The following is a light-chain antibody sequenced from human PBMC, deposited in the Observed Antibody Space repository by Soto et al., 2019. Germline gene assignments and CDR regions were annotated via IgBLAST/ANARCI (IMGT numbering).Light chain of an antibody. J-gene: IGKJ5*01. V-gene: IGKV3-20*01. CDR3: QQYSDLPMT. Sequence: EIVMTQSPATLSVSPGERATLSCRASQSVSSYLAWYQQKPGQAPRLLIYGASRRATGIPDRFSGSASGTDFTLTISTLEPEDFAVYFCQQYSDLPMTFGQGTRLEIK. CDR2: GAS. CDR1: QSVSSY.